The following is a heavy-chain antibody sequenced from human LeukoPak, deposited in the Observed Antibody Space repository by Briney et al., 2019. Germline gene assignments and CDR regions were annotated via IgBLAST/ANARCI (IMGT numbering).Heavy chain of an antibody. Sequence: ASVKDSCKASGYTFTSYGISWVRQAPGQGLEWMGWISGYNGNTNYAQNPQGRVTMTTDTSTSTVYMELRSLRSDDTAVYYCASSSYYLQGNYYYMDVWGKGTTVTVSS. CDR3: ASSSYYLQGNYYYMDV. D-gene: IGHD1-26*01. J-gene: IGHJ6*03. CDR2: ISGYNGNT. V-gene: IGHV1-18*01. CDR1: GYTFTSYG.